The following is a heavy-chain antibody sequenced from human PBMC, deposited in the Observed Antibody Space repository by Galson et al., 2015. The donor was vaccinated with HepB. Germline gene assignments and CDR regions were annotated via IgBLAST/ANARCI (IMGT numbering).Heavy chain of an antibody. Sequence: SLRLSCAASGFTFSSYWMHWVRQAPGKGLVWVSRINSDGSRTTYADSLEGRFTISRDNSKNTLYLQMNSLRADDTALYYCARTAAPYYYYFGLDVWGQGTTVIVSS. CDR3: ARTAAPYYYYFGLDV. J-gene: IGHJ6*02. CDR1: GFTFSSYW. V-gene: IGHV3-74*01. CDR2: INSDGSRT. D-gene: IGHD6-25*01.